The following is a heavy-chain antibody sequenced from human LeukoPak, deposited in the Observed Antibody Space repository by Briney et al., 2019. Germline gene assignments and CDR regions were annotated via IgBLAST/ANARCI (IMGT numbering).Heavy chain of an antibody. CDR3: ARQDIPHFDDSSGYTFDY. CDR1: GYTFTSYA. J-gene: IGHJ4*02. Sequence: VASVKVSCKASGYTFTSYAMHWVRQAPGQRLEWMGWINAGNGNTKYSQEFQGRVTITRDTSASTAYMELSSLRSEDMAVYYCARQDIPHFDDSSGYTFDYWGQGTLVTVSS. V-gene: IGHV1-3*03. CDR2: INAGNGNT. D-gene: IGHD3-22*01.